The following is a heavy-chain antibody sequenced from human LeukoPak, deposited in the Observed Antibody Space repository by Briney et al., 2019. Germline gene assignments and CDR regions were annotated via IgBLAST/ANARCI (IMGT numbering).Heavy chain of an antibody. J-gene: IGHJ5*02. CDR2: INPSGGST. Sequence: ASVKVSCKASGYTFTNYYIHWVRQAPGQGLECMGIINPSGGSTSYAQKFQGRVTMTRDMSTSTVYMEQSSLRSEDTAVYYCARGGVGATTYVWFDPWGQGTLVTVSS. CDR1: GYTFTNYY. V-gene: IGHV1-46*01. CDR3: ARGGVGATTYVWFDP. D-gene: IGHD1-26*01.